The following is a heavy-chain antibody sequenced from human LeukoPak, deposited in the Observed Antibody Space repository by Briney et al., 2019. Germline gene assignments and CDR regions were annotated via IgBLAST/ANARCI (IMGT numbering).Heavy chain of an antibody. CDR1: GYTLTELS. V-gene: IGHV1-24*01. CDR3: ATGLSDFWSGYSPPDDY. CDR2: FDPEDGET. D-gene: IGHD3-3*01. J-gene: IGHJ4*02. Sequence: ASVKVSCKVSGYTLTELSMHWVRQAPGKGLEWMGGFDPEDGETIYAQKFQGRVTMTEDTSTDTAYMELSSLRSEDTAVYYCATGLSDFWSGYSPPDDYWGQGTLVTVSS.